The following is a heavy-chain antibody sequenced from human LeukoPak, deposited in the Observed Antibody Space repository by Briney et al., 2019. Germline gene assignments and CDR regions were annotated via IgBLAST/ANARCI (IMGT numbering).Heavy chain of an antibody. CDR1: GGTFSSYA. CDR2: INPYSGGT. J-gene: IGHJ5*02. V-gene: IGHV1-2*02. CDR3: ARDLSPGSSYNWFDP. Sequence: ASVKVSCKASGGTFSSYAISWVRQAPGQGLEWMGWINPYSGGTNYAQKFQGRVTMTRDTSISTAYMELSRLRSDDTAVYYCARDLSPGSSYNWFDPWGQGTLVTVSS. D-gene: IGHD2/OR15-2a*01.